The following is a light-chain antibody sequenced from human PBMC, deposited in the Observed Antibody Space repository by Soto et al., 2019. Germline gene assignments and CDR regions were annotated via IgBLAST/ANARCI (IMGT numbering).Light chain of an antibody. J-gene: IGLJ1*01. CDR1: SSDVGNYNL. Sequence: QSALTQPASVSGSPGQSITISCTGTSSDVGNYNLVSWYQQHPGKAPKLMIYDVSKRPSGVSNRFSGSKSGNTASLTISGLQADDEADYYCCSYAGDSYVFGTGTKLT. CDR2: DVS. V-gene: IGLV2-23*02. CDR3: CSYAGDSYV.